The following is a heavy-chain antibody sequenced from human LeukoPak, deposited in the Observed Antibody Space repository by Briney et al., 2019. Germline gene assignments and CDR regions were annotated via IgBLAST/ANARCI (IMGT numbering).Heavy chain of an antibody. CDR3: AKDRYRYFDY. J-gene: IGHJ4*02. CDR2: ISYDGSNK. V-gene: IGHV3-30*18. D-gene: IGHD1-14*01. Sequence: GGSLRLSCAASGFTFSSYGMHWVRQAPGKGLEWVAVISYDGSNKYYADSVKGRFTISRDNSKNTLYLQMNSLRAEDTAVYYCAKDRYRYFDYWGQGTLVTVSS. CDR1: GFTFSSYG.